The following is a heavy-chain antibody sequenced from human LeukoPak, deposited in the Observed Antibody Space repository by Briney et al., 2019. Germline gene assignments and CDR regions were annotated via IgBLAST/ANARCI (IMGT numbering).Heavy chain of an antibody. D-gene: IGHD3-22*01. CDR3: ARDQRDYYDSSGYYGTTGLDY. V-gene: IGHV1-46*01. Sequence: ASVKVSCKASRYTFTSYYMHWVRQAPGQGLEWMGIINPSGGSTSYAQKFQGRVTMTRDTSTSTVYMELSSLRSEDTAVYYCARDQRDYYDSSGYYGTTGLDYWGQGTLVTVSS. J-gene: IGHJ4*02. CDR1: RYTFTSYY. CDR2: INPSGGST.